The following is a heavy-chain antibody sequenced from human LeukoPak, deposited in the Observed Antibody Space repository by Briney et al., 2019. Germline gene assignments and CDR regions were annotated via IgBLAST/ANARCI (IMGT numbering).Heavy chain of an antibody. CDR3: ASGRDGYQMISSFDY. CDR2: INPNSGGT. Sequence: EASVTVSFKASGYTFTGYYLHWVRQAPGQGLEWLGWINPNSGGTNYAQKFQGRVTMTRDTSISTAYMELSWLRSDDTAVYYCASGRDGYQMISSFDYWGQGTLVTVSS. D-gene: IGHD2-2*01. CDR1: GYTFTGYY. J-gene: IGHJ4*02. V-gene: IGHV1-2*02.